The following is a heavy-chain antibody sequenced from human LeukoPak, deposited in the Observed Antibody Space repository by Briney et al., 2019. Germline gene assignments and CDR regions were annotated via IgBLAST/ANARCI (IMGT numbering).Heavy chain of an antibody. J-gene: IGHJ5*02. V-gene: IGHV4-59*01. CDR2: LYYSGSA. CDR1: GGSISSYY. Sequence: SETLSLTCTVSGGSISSYYWSWIRQPPGKGLEWIGYLYYSGSANYNPSLQSRVTISVDTSTNQFSLKLSSVTAADTAVYYCARHYRHGYSSGEFDPWGQGTLVTVSS. CDR3: ARHYRHGYSSGEFDP. D-gene: IGHD6-19*01.